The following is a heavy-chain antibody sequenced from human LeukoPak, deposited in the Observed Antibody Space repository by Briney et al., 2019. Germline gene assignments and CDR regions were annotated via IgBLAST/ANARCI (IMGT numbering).Heavy chain of an antibody. Sequence: PGGSLRLSCAASGFTFSSYSMNWVRQAPGKGPEWVSYISSSSSTIYYADSVKGRFTISRDNAKNSLYLQMNSLRAEDTAVYYCARDVLGRSYMDVWGKGTTVTVSS. CDR2: ISSSSSTI. CDR1: GFTFSSYS. J-gene: IGHJ6*03. V-gene: IGHV3-48*01. CDR3: ARDVLGRSYMDV. D-gene: IGHD1-26*01.